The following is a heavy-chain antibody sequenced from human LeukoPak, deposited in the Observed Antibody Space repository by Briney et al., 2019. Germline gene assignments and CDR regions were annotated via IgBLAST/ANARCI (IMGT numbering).Heavy chain of an antibody. Sequence: ASVKVSCKASGYTFTSYDINWVRQATGQGLEWMGWMNPNSGGTNYAQKFQGRVTMTRDTSISTAYMELSRLRSDDTAVYYCARDLACSSTSCYPYYYYYYMDVWGKGTTVTVSS. CDR1: GYTFTSYD. J-gene: IGHJ6*03. CDR2: MNPNSGGT. V-gene: IGHV1-2*02. CDR3: ARDLACSSTSCYPYYYYYYMDV. D-gene: IGHD2-2*01.